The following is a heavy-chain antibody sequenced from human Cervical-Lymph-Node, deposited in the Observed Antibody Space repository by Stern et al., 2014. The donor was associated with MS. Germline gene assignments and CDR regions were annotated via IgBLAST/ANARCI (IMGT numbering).Heavy chain of an antibody. J-gene: IGHJ5*02. CDR2: IDWDDDK. D-gene: IGHD3-10*01. CDR1: GFSLSTSGMC. CDR3: ARAPTYYYGSGSYSGWFDP. V-gene: IGHV2-70*01. Sequence: QVTLRESGPALVKPTQTLTLTCTFSGFSLSTSGMCVSWIRQPPGKALEWLALIDWDDDKYYSTSLKTRLTISKDTSKNQVVLTMTNMDPVDTATYYCARAPTYYYGSGSYSGWFDPWGQGTLVTVYS.